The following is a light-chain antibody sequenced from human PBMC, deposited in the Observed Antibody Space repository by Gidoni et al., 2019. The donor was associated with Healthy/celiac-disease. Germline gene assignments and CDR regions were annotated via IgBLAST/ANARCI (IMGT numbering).Light chain of an antibody. CDR2: AAS. V-gene: IGKV1-39*01. Sequence: DIQMTQSPSSLSASVGDRVTITCRASQSISSYLNWYQQKPGKAPKLLIYAASSLQSGVPSRFSGSGARTDVAITISSRKPEDLATNYCQQSYSTPLTFGGGTKVEIK. CDR3: QQSYSTPLT. J-gene: IGKJ4*01. CDR1: QSISSY.